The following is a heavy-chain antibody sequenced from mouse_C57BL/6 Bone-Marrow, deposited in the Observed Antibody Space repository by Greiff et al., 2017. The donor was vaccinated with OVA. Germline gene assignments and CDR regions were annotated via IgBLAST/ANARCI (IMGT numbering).Heavy chain of an antibody. D-gene: IGHD1-1*01. V-gene: IGHV1-81*01. CDR3: ARWDYYGSSRYYFDY. J-gene: IGHJ2*01. CDR2: IYPRSGNT. CDR1: GYTFTSYG. Sequence: VQLQQSGAELARPGASVKLSCTASGYTFTSYGISWVKQRTGPGLEWIGEIYPRSGNTYYNEKFKGKATLTADKSSSTAYMELRSLTSEDSAVYFCARWDYYGSSRYYFDYWGQGTTLTVSS.